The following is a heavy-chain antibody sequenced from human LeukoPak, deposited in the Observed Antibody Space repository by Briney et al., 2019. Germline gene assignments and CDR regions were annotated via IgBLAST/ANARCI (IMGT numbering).Heavy chain of an antibody. Sequence: PSETLSLTCTVSGGSISGYYWSWIRQPAGKGLEYIGRIYTSGSTNYNPSLKSRVIISVDTSKNQFSLKLSSVTAADTAVYYCARVREDVYTVFDYWGQGILVTVSS. CDR1: GGSISGYY. CDR2: IYTSGST. CDR3: ARVREDVYTVFDY. J-gene: IGHJ4*02. V-gene: IGHV4-4*07. D-gene: IGHD5-24*01.